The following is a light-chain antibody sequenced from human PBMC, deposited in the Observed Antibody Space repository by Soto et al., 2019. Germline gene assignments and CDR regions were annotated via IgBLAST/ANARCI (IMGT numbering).Light chain of an antibody. V-gene: IGLV2-14*03. CDR3: ISYTVSRSYV. J-gene: IGLJ1*01. CDR2: SVS. Sequence: QSVLTQPASVSGSPGQSFTISCTGTSSDVGNYKYVSWYQQHPGKAPKLVIYSVSDRPSGVSYRFSGSKSGNTASLTISGLQADDEADYYCISYTVSRSYVFGTGTKVTVL. CDR1: SSDVGNYKY.